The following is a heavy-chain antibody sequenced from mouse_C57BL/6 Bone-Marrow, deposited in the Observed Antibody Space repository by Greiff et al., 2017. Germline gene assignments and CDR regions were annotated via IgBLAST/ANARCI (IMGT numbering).Heavy chain of an antibody. V-gene: IGHV1-85*01. CDR1: GYTFTSSD. CDR3: ARDYGSSYWYFDV. D-gene: IGHD1-1*01. CDR2: ISPRAGST. Sequence: QVQLQQSGPELVKPGASVKLSCKASGYTFTSSDIHWVKQRPGQGLEWIGWISPRAGSTTYNAKFKGQATLTVDTSSSTAYMELHSLTSEDSAVYFCARDYGSSYWYFDVWGTGTTVTVSS. J-gene: IGHJ1*03.